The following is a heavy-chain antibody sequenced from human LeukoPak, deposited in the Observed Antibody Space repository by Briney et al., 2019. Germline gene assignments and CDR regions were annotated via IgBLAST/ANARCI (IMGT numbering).Heavy chain of an antibody. J-gene: IGHJ1*01. V-gene: IGHV4-59*08. CDR2: LYDSGNT. CDR1: GASISSDY. CDR3: AGRGRRYFRD. Sequence: PSETLSLTCIVSGASISSDYWSWIRQSPGKGLEWIGYLYDSGNTDYNPSLKSRVSISMNTSKNQFSLNLTSVTDADTAVYYCAGRGRRYFRDWGQGTPVTVSS.